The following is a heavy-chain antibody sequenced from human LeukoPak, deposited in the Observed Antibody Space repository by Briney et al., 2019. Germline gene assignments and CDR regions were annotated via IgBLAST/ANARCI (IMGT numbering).Heavy chain of an antibody. J-gene: IGHJ4*02. CDR1: GFTFSSYS. CDR2: ISSSSSYI. D-gene: IGHD6-13*01. Sequence: GGSLRLSCAASGFTFSSYSMNWVRQAPRKGLEGVSSISSSSSYIYYADSVKGRFTISRDNAKNSLYLQMNSLKAEDTAVYYCARGKDSSSWYDGGSGWYSDYWGQGTLVTVSS. CDR3: ARGKDSSSWYDGGSGWYSDY. V-gene: IGHV3-21*01.